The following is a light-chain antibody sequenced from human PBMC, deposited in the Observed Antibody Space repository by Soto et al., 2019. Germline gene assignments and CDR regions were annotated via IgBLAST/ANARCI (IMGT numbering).Light chain of an antibody. J-gene: IGKJ4*01. CDR2: DAS. Sequence: DVQMTQSPSTLSASVGDRVTITCRASQTISNWSAWYQQKPGEAPKLLIYDASSLESGVPSRFSGSGSGTEFTLTISSLQPDDFATYYCQQYNHYSGLTFGGGTKVDIK. CDR3: QQYNHYSGLT. V-gene: IGKV1-5*01. CDR1: QTISNW.